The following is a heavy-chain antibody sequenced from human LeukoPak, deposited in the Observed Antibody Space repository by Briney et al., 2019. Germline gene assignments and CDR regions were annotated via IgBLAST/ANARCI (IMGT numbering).Heavy chain of an antibody. J-gene: IGHJ4*02. V-gene: IGHV4-59*01. Sequence: PSETLSLTCTVSGGSISSYYWSWIRQPPGKGPEWIGYIYYSGSTNYNPSLKSRVTISVDTSKNQFSLKLSSVTAADTAVYFCARGGAGPLRDWGQGTLVTVSS. D-gene: IGHD3-16*01. CDR1: GGSISSYY. CDR2: IYYSGST. CDR3: ARGGAGPLRD.